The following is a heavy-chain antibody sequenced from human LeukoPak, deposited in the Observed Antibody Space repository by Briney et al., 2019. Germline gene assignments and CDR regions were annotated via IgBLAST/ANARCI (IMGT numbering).Heavy chain of an antibody. CDR2: INPSGGST. J-gene: IGHJ1*01. Sequence: ASVKVSCKASGYTFTRYNIHWVRQAPGQGLEWMGIINPSGGSTSYAQKFQGRVTMTRDTSTSTVYMQMNSLRSEDAAVYYCARGDGTYYQDSRGYWVGYFQHWGQGTLVTVSS. V-gene: IGHV1-46*01. CDR3: ARGDGTYYQDSRGYWVGYFQH. CDR1: GYTFTRYN. D-gene: IGHD3-22*01.